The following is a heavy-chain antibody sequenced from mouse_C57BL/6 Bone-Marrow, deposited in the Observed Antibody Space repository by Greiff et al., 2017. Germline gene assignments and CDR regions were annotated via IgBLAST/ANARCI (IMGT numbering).Heavy chain of an antibody. CDR3: ARANRYYAMDY. J-gene: IGHJ4*01. V-gene: IGHV3-1*01. Sequence: EVKLEESGPGMVKPSQSLSLTCTVTGYSITSGYDWHWIRHFPGNKLEWMGYISYSGSTNYNPSLKSRISITHDTSKNHFFLKLNSVTTEDTATYYCARANRYYAMDYWGQGTSVTVSS. CDR1: GYSITSGYD. CDR2: ISYSGST.